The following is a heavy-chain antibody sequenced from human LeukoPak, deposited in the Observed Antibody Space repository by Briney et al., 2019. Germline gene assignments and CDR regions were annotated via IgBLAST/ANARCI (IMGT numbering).Heavy chain of an antibody. CDR1: GYTFTGYY. V-gene: IGHV1-2*02. Sequence: ASGKVSCKASGYTFTGYYMHWVRQAPGQELEWMGWINPNSGGTNYAQKFQSRVTMTRDTSISTAYMELSRLRSDDTAVYYCARDSDYYDSSGYHYWGQGTLVTVSS. CDR2: INPNSGGT. CDR3: ARDSDYYDSSGYHY. D-gene: IGHD3-22*01. J-gene: IGHJ4*02.